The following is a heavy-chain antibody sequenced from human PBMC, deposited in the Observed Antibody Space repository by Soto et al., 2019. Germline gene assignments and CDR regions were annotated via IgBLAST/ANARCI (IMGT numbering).Heavy chain of an antibody. CDR3: ARDVAGVRGHGSGRRYYFDY. J-gene: IGHJ4*02. Sequence: GGSLRLSCAASGFTFSSYGMHWVRQAPGKGLEWVAVIWYDGSNKYYADSVKGRFTISRDNSKNTLYLQMNSLRAEDTAVYYCARDVAGVRGHGSGRRYYFDYWGQGTLVTVSS. CDR1: GFTFSSYG. D-gene: IGHD3-10*01. CDR2: IWYDGSNK. V-gene: IGHV3-33*01.